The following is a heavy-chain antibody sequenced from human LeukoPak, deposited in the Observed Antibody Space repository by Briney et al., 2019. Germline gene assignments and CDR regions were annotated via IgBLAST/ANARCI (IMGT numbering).Heavy chain of an antibody. J-gene: IGHJ4*02. CDR2: MNPSSGNT. V-gene: IGHV1-8*01. CDR3: AKNVRDTGTFDY. Sequence: ASVKVSCKASGYTFTTYDINWVRQATGQGLEWMGWMNPSSGNTGYAQRFQGRVTMTRDTSISTAYMELNSLTSEGTAVYYCAKNVRDTGTFDYWGQGTLVTVSS. D-gene: IGHD5-18*01. CDR1: GYTFTTYD.